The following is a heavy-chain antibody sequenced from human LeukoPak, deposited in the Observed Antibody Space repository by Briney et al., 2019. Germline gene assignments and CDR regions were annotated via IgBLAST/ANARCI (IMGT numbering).Heavy chain of an antibody. Sequence: SETLSLTCAVYGGSFSGYYWSWIRQPPGKGLGWIGEINHSGSTSYNPSLKSRVTISVDTSKNQFSLKLSSVTAADTAVYFCARGPYSYDSSGAFDIWGQGTMVTVSS. CDR2: INHSGST. D-gene: IGHD3-22*01. CDR1: GGSFSGYY. CDR3: ARGPYSYDSSGAFDI. V-gene: IGHV4-34*01. J-gene: IGHJ3*02.